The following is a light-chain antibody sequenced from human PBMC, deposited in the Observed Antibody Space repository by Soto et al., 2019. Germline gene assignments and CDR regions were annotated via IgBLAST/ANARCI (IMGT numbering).Light chain of an antibody. V-gene: IGKV3-11*01. CDR1: QTVDRY. CDR2: DAY. Sequence: EVVLTQSPYTLSLSPGETATLSCRASQTVDRYVAWYQQKVGQAPRLLIYDAYTRATGVGSRFTGSGSATDFSLPIASLGPEDFQVYYCQHSGKSPSTFGQGTKVEMK. J-gene: IGKJ2*02. CDR3: QHSGKSPST.